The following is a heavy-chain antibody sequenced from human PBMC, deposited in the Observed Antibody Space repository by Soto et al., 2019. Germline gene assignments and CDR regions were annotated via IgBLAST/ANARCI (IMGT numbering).Heavy chain of an antibody. J-gene: IGHJ4*02. CDR2: MTGSGSAI. CDR1: GFTFSNYE. V-gene: IGHV3-48*03. D-gene: IGHD2-21*01. CDR3: ARSGGDYRPFDS. Sequence: LRLSCAASGFTFSNYEMNWIRQAPGKGLEWVSHMTGSGSAIYYADSVKGRFTISRDNAKNSLYLQLNSLRAEDTALYYCARSGGDYRPFDSWGQGTLVTVSS.